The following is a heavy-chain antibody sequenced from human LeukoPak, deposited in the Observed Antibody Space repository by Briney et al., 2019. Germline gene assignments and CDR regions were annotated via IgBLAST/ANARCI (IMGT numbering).Heavy chain of an antibody. CDR2: IYYSGST. Sequence: SETLSLTCTVSGGSVSSSNYYWSWIRQPPGKGLEWIGQIYYSGSTKYNPSVESRLTISVDTSNNQFSLELSSVTAADTAVYYCTREEMATLYYFDSWGRGTLVTVS. D-gene: IGHD5-24*01. V-gene: IGHV4-61*01. J-gene: IGHJ4*02. CDR3: TREEMATLYYFDS. CDR1: GGSVSSSNYY.